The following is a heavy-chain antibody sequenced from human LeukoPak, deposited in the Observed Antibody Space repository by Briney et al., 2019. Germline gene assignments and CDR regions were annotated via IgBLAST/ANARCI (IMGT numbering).Heavy chain of an antibody. CDR3: AKEMERAARRSGGVDY. V-gene: IGHV3-23*01. CDR1: GFTFSSYA. J-gene: IGHJ4*02. D-gene: IGHD6-6*01. Sequence: GGSLRPSCAASGFTFSSYAMSWVRQAPGKGLEWVSAISGGGGGTYYADSVKGRLTISRDNSKNTLSLQMNSLRAEDTAVYYCAKEMERAARRSGGVDYWGQGTLVTVSS. CDR2: ISGGGGGT.